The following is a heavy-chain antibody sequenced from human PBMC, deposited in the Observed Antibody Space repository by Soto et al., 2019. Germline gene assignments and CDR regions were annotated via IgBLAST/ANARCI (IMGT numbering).Heavy chain of an antibody. J-gene: IGHJ6*02. V-gene: IGHV3-23*01. D-gene: IGHD5-12*01. CDR2: ISGSGGST. Sequence: GGSLRLSCAASGFTFSSYAMSWVRQAPGKGLEWVSAISGSGGSTYYADSVKGRFTISRDNSKNTLYLQMNSLRAEDTAVYYWAKVGTRRDGYNRPGEYYYYYGMDVWGQGTTVTVSS. CDR1: GFTFSSYA. CDR3: AKVGTRRDGYNRPGEYYYYYGMDV.